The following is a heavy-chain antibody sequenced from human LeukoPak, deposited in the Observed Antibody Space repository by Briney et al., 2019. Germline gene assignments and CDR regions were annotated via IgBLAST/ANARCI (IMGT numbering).Heavy chain of an antibody. CDR1: GYTFTGYY. CDR2: INPNSGGT. V-gene: IGHV1-2*02. Sequence: GASVKVSCKASGYTFTGYYMHWVRQAPGRGREWMGWINPNSGGTNYAQKFQGRVTMTRDTSISTAYMELSRLRSDDTAVYYCARATQRQYYFDYWGQGTLVTVSS. CDR3: ARATQRQYYFDY. J-gene: IGHJ4*02. D-gene: IGHD6-19*01.